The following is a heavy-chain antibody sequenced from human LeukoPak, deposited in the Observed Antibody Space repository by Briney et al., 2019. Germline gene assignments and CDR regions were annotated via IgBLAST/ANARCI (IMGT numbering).Heavy chain of an antibody. CDR2: IYPGDSDT. CDR3: AREMGRGSNAFDI. D-gene: IGHD5-24*01. V-gene: IGHV5-51*01. J-gene: IGHJ3*02. CDR1: GKSFTSYW. Sequence: GESLKISCKGSGKSFTSYWIGGVRQMPGKGLEWMGIIYPGDSDTRYSPSFQGQVTISADKSISTAYLQWSSLKASDTAMYYCAREMGRGSNAFDIWGQWTMVTVSS.